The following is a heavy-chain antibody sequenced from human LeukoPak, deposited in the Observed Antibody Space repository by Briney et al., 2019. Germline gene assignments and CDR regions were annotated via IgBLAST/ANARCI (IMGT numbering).Heavy chain of an antibody. CDR3: ARDSGYGYNWFDP. Sequence: GGSLRLSCAASGFTFSSYWMHWVRQAPGKGLVWVSRINSDGITTSYADSVKGRFTISRDNAKNTLYLQMNSLRAEDTAVYYCARDSGYGYNWFDPWGQGTLVTVSS. V-gene: IGHV3-74*01. CDR1: GFTFSSYW. J-gene: IGHJ5*02. CDR2: INSDGITT. D-gene: IGHD6-25*01.